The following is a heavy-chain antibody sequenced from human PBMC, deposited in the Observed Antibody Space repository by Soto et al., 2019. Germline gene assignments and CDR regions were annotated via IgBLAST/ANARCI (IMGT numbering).Heavy chain of an antibody. V-gene: IGHV3-74*01. J-gene: IGHJ3*01. CDR3: ARGDRGAFDL. D-gene: IGHD1-26*01. CDR1: GFTFSYYW. Sequence: EVQLLESGGGLVQPGESLSLSCAASGFTFSYYWMHWVRQAPGMGLVWVSRIHSDGISTTYADSVKGRFTISRDNARNTLYLQMNSLRAEDKAVYYCARGDRGAFDLWGQGTVVTVSS. CDR2: IHSDGIST.